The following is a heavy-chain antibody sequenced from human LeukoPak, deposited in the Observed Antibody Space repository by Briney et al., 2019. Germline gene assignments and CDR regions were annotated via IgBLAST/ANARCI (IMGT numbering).Heavy chain of an antibody. J-gene: IGHJ4*02. Sequence: GGSLSLSCAASGDTSGSYWMSWVRQAPGKGLEWVANIKQDGSERYYVDSVKGRFTISRDDAKNSLYLQMNSLRAEDTAVYYCARVPYCSSTSCYAIFDYWGQGALVTVSS. D-gene: IGHD2-2*01. CDR1: GDTSGSYW. CDR3: ARVPYCSSTSCYAIFDY. V-gene: IGHV3-7*05. CDR2: IKQDGSER.